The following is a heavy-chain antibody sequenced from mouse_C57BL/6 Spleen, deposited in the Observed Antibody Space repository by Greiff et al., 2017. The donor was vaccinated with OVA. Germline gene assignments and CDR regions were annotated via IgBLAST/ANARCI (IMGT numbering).Heavy chain of an antibody. J-gene: IGHJ1*03. V-gene: IGHV1-82*01. D-gene: IGHD2-3*01. Sequence: VQLQQSGPELVKPGASVKISCKASGYAFSSSWMNWVKQRPGKGLEWIGRIYPGDGDTNYNGKFKGKATLTADKSSSTAYMQLSSLTSEDSAVYVCARWLLRRYFDVWGTGTTVTVSS. CDR2: IYPGDGDT. CDR1: GYAFSSSW. CDR3: ARWLLRRYFDV.